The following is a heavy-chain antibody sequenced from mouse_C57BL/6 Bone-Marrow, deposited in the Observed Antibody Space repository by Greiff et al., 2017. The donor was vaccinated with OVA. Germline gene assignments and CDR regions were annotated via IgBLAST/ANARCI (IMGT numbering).Heavy chain of an antibody. J-gene: IGHJ4*01. CDR3: ARFERAMDY. V-gene: IGHV5-12*01. CDR1: GFTFSDYY. Sequence: DVMLVESGGGLVQPGGSLKLSCAASGFTFSDYYMYWVRQTPEKRLEWVAYISNGGGSTYYPDTVKGRFTISRDNAKNTLYLQMSRLKSEDTAMYYCARFERAMDYWGQGTSVTVSS. CDR2: ISNGGGST.